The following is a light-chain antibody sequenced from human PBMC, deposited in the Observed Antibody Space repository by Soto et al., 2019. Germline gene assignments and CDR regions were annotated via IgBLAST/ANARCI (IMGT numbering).Light chain of an antibody. CDR1: QSVSSN. CDR3: QQYNNWPVWT. Sequence: EIVMTQSPATLSVSPGERATLTCRASQSVSSNLAWYQQKPGQAPRLHIYGASTRATGIPARFSGSGSGTEFTLTISSLQSEVFAVYYCQQYNNWPVWTFGQGTKVEIK. J-gene: IGKJ1*01. V-gene: IGKV3-15*01. CDR2: GAS.